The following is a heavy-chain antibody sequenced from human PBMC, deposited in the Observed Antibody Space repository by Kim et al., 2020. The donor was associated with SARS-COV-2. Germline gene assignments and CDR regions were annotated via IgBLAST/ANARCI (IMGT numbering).Heavy chain of an antibody. CDR2: ISYDGSNK. D-gene: IGHD6-13*01. CDR1: GFTFSSYG. V-gene: IGHV3-30*18. J-gene: IGHJ1*01. CDR3: AKDRWAAAGIRGYFQH. Sequence: GGSLRLSCAASGFTFSSYGMHWVRQAPGKGLEWVAVISYDGSNKYYADSVKGRFTISRDNSKNTLYLQMNSLRAEDTAVYYCAKDRWAAAGIRGYFQHWGQGTLVTVSS.